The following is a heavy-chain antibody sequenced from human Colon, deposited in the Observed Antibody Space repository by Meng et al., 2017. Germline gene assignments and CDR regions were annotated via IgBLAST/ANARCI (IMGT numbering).Heavy chain of an antibody. V-gene: IGHV4-30-2*01. Sequence: QLQLQESGSGLVKPSQTLSLPCAVSGGSVVSTTYSSSWIRQQPGKGLEWIGYIYHRGSTYYNPSLRSRVTISVDRSKNQSSLKLNSVTAAETAIYYCATLTTGWFDPWGQGILVTVSS. CDR1: GGSVVSTTYS. CDR2: IYHRGST. D-gene: IGHD4-17*01. CDR3: ATLTTGWFDP. J-gene: IGHJ5*02.